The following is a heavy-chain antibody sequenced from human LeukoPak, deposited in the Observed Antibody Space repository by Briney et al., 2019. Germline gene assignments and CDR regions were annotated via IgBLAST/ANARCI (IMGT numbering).Heavy chain of an antibody. J-gene: IGHJ5*02. CDR2: IYYSGST. CDR3: ARAGYYGFDWFDP. V-gene: IGHV4-39*07. CDR1: GGSISSSSYY. D-gene: IGHD3-10*01. Sequence: SETLSLTCTVSGGSISSSSYYWGWIRQPPGKGLEWIGSIYYSGSTYYNPSLKSRVTISVDTSKNQFSLKLSSVTAADTAVYYCARAGYYGFDWFDPWGQGTLVTVSS.